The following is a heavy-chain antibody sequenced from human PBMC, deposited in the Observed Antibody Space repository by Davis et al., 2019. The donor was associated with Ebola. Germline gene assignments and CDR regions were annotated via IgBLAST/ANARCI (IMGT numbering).Heavy chain of an antibody. CDR2: INHSGST. V-gene: IGHV4-34*01. Sequence: MPSETLSLTCAVYGGSFSGYYWSWIRQPPGKGLEWIGEINHSGSTNYNPSLKSRVTISVDTSKNQFSLKLSSVTAADTAVYYCARFRTVATGFDFWGQGALVSVSS. CDR3: ARFRTVATGFDF. CDR1: GGSFSGYY. J-gene: IGHJ4*02. D-gene: IGHD5-12*01.